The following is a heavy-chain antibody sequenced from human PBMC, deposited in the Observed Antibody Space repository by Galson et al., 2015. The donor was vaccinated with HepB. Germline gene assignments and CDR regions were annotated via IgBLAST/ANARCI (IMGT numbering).Heavy chain of an antibody. CDR2: IIPIFGTA. D-gene: IGHD6-19*01. Sequence: SVKVSCKASGGTFSSYAISWVRQAPGQGLEWMGGIIPIFGTANYAHKFQGRVTITADESTSTAYMELSSLRSEDTAVYYCARSDLPGYSSGWYVPSFDYWGQGTLVTVSS. CDR3: ARSDLPGYSSGWYVPSFDY. J-gene: IGHJ4*02. CDR1: GGTFSSYA. V-gene: IGHV1-69*13.